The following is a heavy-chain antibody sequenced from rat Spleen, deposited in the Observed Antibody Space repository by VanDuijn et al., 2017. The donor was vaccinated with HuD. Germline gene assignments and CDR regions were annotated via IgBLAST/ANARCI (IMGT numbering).Heavy chain of an antibody. CDR3: TRGYVMDA. J-gene: IGHJ4*01. CDR2: ISTGGGNT. V-gene: IGHV5S23*01. Sequence: EVQLVESGGGLVQPGRSLKLSCAASGFTFTNYDMAWVRQAPTKGLEWVASISTGGGNTYYPDSVKGRFTISRDNAKSTLYLQMDSLRSEDTATYYCTRGYVMDAWGQGVMVTVSS. CDR1: GFTFTNYD.